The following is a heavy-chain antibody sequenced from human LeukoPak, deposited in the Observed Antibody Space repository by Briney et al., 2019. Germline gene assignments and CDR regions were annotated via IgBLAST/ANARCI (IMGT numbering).Heavy chain of an antibody. D-gene: IGHD4-17*01. V-gene: IGHV1-3*01. J-gene: IGHJ4*02. CDR3: ARGSRFLYGDYYFDY. CDR1: GYTFTSYA. Sequence: GASVKVSCKASGYTFTSYAMHWVRQAPGQRLEWMGWINAGNGNTKYSQKFQGRVTITRDTSASTAYMELSSLRSEDTAVYYCARGSRFLYGDYYFDYWGQGTLVTASS. CDR2: INAGNGNT.